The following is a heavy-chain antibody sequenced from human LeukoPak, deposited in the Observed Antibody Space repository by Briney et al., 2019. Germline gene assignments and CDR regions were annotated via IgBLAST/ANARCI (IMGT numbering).Heavy chain of an antibody. Sequence: GGSLRLSCAASGFTFSSYDMHWVRQAPGKGLEWVAVIWYDGSNKYYADSVKGRFTISRDNSKNTLYLQMNSLRAEDTAVYYCATAHYDSSGSLFDYWGQGTLVTVSS. CDR3: ATAHYDSSGSLFDY. CDR2: IWYDGSNK. J-gene: IGHJ4*02. D-gene: IGHD3-22*01. V-gene: IGHV3-33*01. CDR1: GFTFSSYD.